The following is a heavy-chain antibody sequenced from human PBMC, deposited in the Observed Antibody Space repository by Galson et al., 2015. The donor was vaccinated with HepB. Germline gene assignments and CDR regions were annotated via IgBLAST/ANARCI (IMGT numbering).Heavy chain of an antibody. CDR1: GSTFSSYA. CDR3: ARGDIPVTYYYYGMDV. CDR2: ISYDGSNK. Sequence: SLRLSCAAPGSTFSSYAMHWVRQAPGKGLEWVAVISYDGSNKYYADSVKGRFTISRDNSKNTLYLQMNSLRAEDTAVYYCARGDIPVTYYYYGMDVWGQGTTVTVSS. J-gene: IGHJ6*02. D-gene: IGHD4-17*01. V-gene: IGHV3-30-3*01.